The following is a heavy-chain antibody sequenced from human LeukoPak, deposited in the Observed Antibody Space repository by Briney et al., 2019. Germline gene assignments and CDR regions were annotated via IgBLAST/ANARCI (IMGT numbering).Heavy chain of an antibody. J-gene: IGHJ4*02. CDR2: IRYDGSNK. CDR1: GFTFSSYG. CDR3: ARGPHHDSSSWHYDY. Sequence: PGGSLRLSCAASGFTFSSYGMHWVRQAPGKGLEWVAFIRYDGSNKYYADSVKGRFTISRDNSKNTLYLQMNSLRAEDTAVYYCARGPHHDSSSWHYDYWGQGTLVTVSS. D-gene: IGHD6-13*01. V-gene: IGHV3-30*02.